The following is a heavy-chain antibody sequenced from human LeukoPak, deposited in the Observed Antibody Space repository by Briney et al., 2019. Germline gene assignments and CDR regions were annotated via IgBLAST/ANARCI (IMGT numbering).Heavy chain of an antibody. CDR1: GGSISSYY. Sequence: SETLSLTCTVSGGSISSYYWSWIRQPAGKGLELFGRIYTSGSNNYKPSLKSRVTMSVDTSKNQFSLKLSSVTAADTAVYYCARAGGGNGYNYYYYMDVWGKGTTVTVSS. CDR3: ARAGGGNGYNYYYYMDV. CDR2: IYTSGSN. J-gene: IGHJ6*03. V-gene: IGHV4-4*07. D-gene: IGHD4-23*01.